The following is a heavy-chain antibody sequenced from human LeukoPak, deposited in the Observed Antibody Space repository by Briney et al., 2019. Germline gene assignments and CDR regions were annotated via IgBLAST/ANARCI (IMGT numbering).Heavy chain of an antibody. D-gene: IGHD3-22*01. CDR2: IKQDGSEK. V-gene: IGHV3-7*01. Sequence: PGGSLRLSCAASGFTFSSYSMNWVRQAPGKGLEWVANIKQDGSEKYYVDSVKGRFTISRDNDKNSLYLQMNSLRAEDTAVYYCAKVRYYSDSSGYYYFDYWGQGTLVTVSS. J-gene: IGHJ4*02. CDR1: GFTFSSYS. CDR3: AKVRYYSDSSGYYYFDY.